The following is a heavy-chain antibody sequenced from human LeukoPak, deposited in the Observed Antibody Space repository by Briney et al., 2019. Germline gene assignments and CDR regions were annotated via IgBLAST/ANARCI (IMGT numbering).Heavy chain of an antibody. CDR1: GGSFSGYY. D-gene: IGHD3-16*01. CDR2: ISWNSGSI. CDR3: AKGSIASPLAFDI. V-gene: IGHV3-9*01. Sequence: LSLTCAIYGGSFSGYYWSWIRQPPGKGLEWVSGISWNSGSIGYADSVKGRFTISRDNAKNSLYLQMNSLRAEDTALYYCAKGSIASPLAFDIWGQGTMVTVSS. J-gene: IGHJ3*02.